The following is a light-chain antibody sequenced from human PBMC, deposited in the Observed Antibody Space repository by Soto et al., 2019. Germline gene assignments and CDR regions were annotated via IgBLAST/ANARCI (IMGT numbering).Light chain of an antibody. J-gene: IGLJ1*01. CDR3: CSYAGSSTYV. CDR1: SSDVGSYNL. CDR2: EGS. V-gene: IGLV2-23*01. Sequence: QSVLTQPASVSWSPGQSITISCTGTSSDVGSYNLVSWYKQHPGKAPNLMIYEGSKRPSGVSNRFSCSKSGNTASLTISGLQAEDVADYYCCSYAGSSTYVFGTGTKGAVL.